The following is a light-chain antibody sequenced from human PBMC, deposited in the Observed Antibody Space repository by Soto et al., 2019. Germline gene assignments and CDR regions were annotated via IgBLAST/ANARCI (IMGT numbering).Light chain of an antibody. CDR2: DVS. J-gene: IGLJ1*01. CDR1: SSDVGGYNY. V-gene: IGLV2-11*01. CDR3: CSYAGSYPYV. Sequence: QSVLTQPRSVSGSPGQSVTISCTGTSSDVGGYNYVSWYQQHPGKAPKLMISDVSKRPSGVPDRFSGSKSGNTASLTISGLQAEDEADYYCCSYAGSYPYVFGSGTKVTVL.